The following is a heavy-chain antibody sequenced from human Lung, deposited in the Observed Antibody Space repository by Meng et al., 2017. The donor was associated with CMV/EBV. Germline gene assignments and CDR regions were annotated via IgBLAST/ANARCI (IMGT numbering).Heavy chain of an antibody. CDR3: TRGHSGIDIYAFDI. CDR1: GFILSDHY. J-gene: IGHJ3*02. D-gene: IGHD1-26*01. Sequence: GESLKISCAGSGFILSDHYIDWVRQAPGKGLEWIGRAANKANRYTKEYAASVKGRFTFSRYDSENSLYLQMNSLKSEDTAVYYCTRGHSGIDIYAFDIWGQGTLVTVSS. CDR2: AANKANRYTK. V-gene: IGHV3-72*01.